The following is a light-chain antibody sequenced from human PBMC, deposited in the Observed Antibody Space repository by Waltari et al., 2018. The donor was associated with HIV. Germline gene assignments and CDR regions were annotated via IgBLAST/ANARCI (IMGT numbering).Light chain of an antibody. Sequence: SYELTQPPSVSVSPGQTASITCSGDQLGDKFVCWYQQRPGQSPVLVIYQDTKRPSGIPERFSGSNSGNTATLTITGTQSMDEADYYCQAWDRSVVFGGGTKLTV. V-gene: IGLV3-1*01. CDR1: QLGDKF. J-gene: IGLJ2*01. CDR3: QAWDRSVV. CDR2: QDT.